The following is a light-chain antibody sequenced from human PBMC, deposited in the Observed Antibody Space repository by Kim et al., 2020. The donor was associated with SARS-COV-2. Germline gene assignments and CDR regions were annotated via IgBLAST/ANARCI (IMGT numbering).Light chain of an antibody. Sequence: PGERASLSGRASQNVGNSNVAWYQQKPGQAPRLLIYGTSNRATGIPTRFSGSGSGTDFTLTISRLEPEDFAVYYCQQYSDSPPGTFGQGTKVDIK. V-gene: IGKV3-20*01. J-gene: IGKJ1*01. CDR1: QNVGNSN. CDR2: GTS. CDR3: QQYSDSPPGT.